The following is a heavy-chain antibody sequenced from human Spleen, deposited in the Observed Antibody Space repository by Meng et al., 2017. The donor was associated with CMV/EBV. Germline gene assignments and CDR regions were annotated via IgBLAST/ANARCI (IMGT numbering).Heavy chain of an antibody. CDR2: IIPIFGTA. J-gene: IGHJ5*02. CDR1: GYSFSSYG. V-gene: IGHV1-69*05. CDR3: ARGGNSWDNWFDP. D-gene: IGHD4-23*01. Sequence: SVKVSCKASGYSFSSYGINWVRQAPGQGLEWMGGIIPIFGTANYAQKFQGRVTITTDESTSTAYMELSSLRPEDTAVYYCARGGNSWDNWFDPWGQGTLVTVSS.